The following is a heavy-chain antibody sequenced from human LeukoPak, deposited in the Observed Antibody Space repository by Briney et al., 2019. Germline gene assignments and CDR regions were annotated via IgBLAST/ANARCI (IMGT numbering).Heavy chain of an antibody. V-gene: IGHV1-69*04. CDR1: GYTFTNYY. CDR2: IIPILGIA. J-gene: IGHJ4*02. CDR3: ARDGGIVGDN. D-gene: IGHD1-26*01. Sequence: SVKVSCKASGYTFTNYYMHWVRQAPGQGLEWMGRIIPILGIANYAQKFQGRVTITADKSTSTAYMELSSLRSEDTAVYYCARDGGIVGDNWGQGTLVTVSS.